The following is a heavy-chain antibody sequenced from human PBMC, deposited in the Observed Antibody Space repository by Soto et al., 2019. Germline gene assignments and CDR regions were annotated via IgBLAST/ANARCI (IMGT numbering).Heavy chain of an antibody. CDR3: ARDRGEYTSSWFWYFSH. J-gene: IGHJ2*01. Sequence: PSETLSLTCSVSGASISSFNRNWVRQPAGKGPEWVGRLNIAGTINYNPSLKSRITMSMDTSKNQISLHLRSVTAADTVIYYCARDRGEYTSSWFWYFSHWGHGTLVTVSS. D-gene: IGHD6-13*01. CDR2: LNIAGTI. CDR1: GASISSFN. V-gene: IGHV4-4*07.